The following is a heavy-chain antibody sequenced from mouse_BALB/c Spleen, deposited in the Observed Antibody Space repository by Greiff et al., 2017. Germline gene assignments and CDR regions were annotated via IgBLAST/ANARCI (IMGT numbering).Heavy chain of an antibody. V-gene: IGHV14-3*02. D-gene: IGHD2-3*01. CDR1: GFNIKDTY. Sequence: EVKLVESGAELVKPGASVKLSCTASGFNIKDTYMHWVKQRPEQGLEWIGRIDPANGNTKYDPKFQGKATITADTSSNTAYLQLSSLTSEDTAVYYCARNDGWYFDVWGAGTTVTVSS. J-gene: IGHJ1*01. CDR3: ARNDGWYFDV. CDR2: IDPANGNT.